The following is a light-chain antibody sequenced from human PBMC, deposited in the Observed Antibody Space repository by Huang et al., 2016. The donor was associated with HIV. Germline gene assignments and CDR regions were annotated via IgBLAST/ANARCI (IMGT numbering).Light chain of an antibody. CDR1: QSLLHRNGYNY. Sequence: DIVMTQSPLSLPVTPGESASISCRSSQSLLHRNGYNYLDWYLQKPVQSPQLLIYLGSNRASGVPDRFSGSGSGTDFTLKISRVEAEDVGIYYCMQAIQIPTFGPGTKVDIK. CDR2: LGS. V-gene: IGKV2-28*01. CDR3: MQAIQIPT. J-gene: IGKJ3*01.